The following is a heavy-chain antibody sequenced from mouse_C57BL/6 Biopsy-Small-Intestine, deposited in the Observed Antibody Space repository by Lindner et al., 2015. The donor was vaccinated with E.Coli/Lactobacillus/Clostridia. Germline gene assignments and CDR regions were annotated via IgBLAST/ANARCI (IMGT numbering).Heavy chain of an antibody. V-gene: IGHV1-4*01. CDR1: GYTFTSYT. CDR2: INPSSNYT. D-gene: IGHD2-14*01. J-gene: IGHJ2*01. Sequence: VQLQESGAELARPGASVKMSCKASGYTFTSYTMHWLKQRPGQALEWIGFINPSSNYTKYNQKFKDKATLTADKSSSTAYMQLSSLTSEDSAVYFCARGTRLDYWGHGTTLTVSS. CDR3: ARGTRLDY.